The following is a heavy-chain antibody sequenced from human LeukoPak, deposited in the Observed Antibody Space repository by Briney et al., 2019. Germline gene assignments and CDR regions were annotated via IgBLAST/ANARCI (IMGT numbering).Heavy chain of an antibody. CDR3: ARGFLRYCSGGSCYGMDV. D-gene: IGHD2-15*01. V-gene: IGHV3-33*08. CDR2: IWYDGSNK. Sequence: GRSLRLSCAASGFTFSSYAMHWVRQAPGKGLEWVAVIWYDGSNKYYADSVKGRFTISRDNSKNTLYLQMNSLRAEDTAVYYCARGFLRYCSGGSCYGMDVWGQGTTVTVSS. J-gene: IGHJ6*02. CDR1: GFTFSSYA.